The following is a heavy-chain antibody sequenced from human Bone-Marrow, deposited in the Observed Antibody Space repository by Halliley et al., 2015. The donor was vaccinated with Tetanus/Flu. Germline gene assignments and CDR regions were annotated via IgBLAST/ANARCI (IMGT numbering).Heavy chain of an antibody. V-gene: IGHV3-30*03. D-gene: IGHD6-19*01. CDR3: ARPRYSSGYYYAMVV. CDR2: ISYDGKYK. J-gene: IGHJ6*02. Sequence: CAASGFSLGDFGMHWVRQAPGKGLEWVGAISYDGKYKFYRDSLKGRFTISRDNFEKTVFLEMKSLRPEDTAVYYCARPRYSSGYYYAMVVWGQGTTVTVSS. CDR1: GFSLGDFG.